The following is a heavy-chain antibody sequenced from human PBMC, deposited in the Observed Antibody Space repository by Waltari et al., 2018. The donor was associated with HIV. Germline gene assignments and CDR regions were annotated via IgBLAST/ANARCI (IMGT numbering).Heavy chain of an antibody. Sequence: QVQLVESGGGVVRPGRSLRLSCPASVFSVTRYGMHWVRQAPGKGLEWVAVIWHDGSKKYYAGSVKGRFTVSRDTSKNTLYLEMNRLRAEDTAVYHCARDPGTLLIAVAGVFDYWGPGIPVTVSS. V-gene: IGHV3-33*01. CDR3: ARDPGTLLIAVAGVFDY. D-gene: IGHD6-19*01. J-gene: IGHJ4*02. CDR1: VFSVTRYG. CDR2: IWHDGSKK.